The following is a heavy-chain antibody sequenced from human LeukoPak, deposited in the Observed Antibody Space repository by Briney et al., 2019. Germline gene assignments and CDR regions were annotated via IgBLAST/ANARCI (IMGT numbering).Heavy chain of an antibody. CDR1: GFTFSSYG. J-gene: IGHJ6*02. CDR2: ISYDGSNK. D-gene: IGHD4-17*01. V-gene: IGHV3-30*18. CDR3: AKEEGYGVYYYYYGMDV. Sequence: GGSLRLSCAASGFTFSSYGMHWVRQAPGKGLEWVAVISYDGSNKYYADSVKGRFTISRDNSKNTLYLQMNSLRAEDTAVYYCAKEEGYGVYYYYYGMDVWGQGTTVTVSS.